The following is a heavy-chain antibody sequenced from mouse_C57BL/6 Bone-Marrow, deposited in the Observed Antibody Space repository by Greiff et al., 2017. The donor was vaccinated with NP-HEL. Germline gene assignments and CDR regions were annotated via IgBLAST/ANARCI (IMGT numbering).Heavy chain of an antibody. V-gene: IGHV5-12*01. CDR3: ARQGLQDHLYAMDY. CDR2: ISNGGGST. Sequence: EVKLMESGGGLVQPGGSLKLSCAASGFTFSDYYMYWVRQTPEKRLEWVAYISNGGGSTYYPDTVKGRFTFSRDNAKNTLYLQMSRLKSEDTAMYYCARQGLQDHLYAMDYWGQGTSVTVSS. J-gene: IGHJ4*01. CDR1: GFTFSDYY.